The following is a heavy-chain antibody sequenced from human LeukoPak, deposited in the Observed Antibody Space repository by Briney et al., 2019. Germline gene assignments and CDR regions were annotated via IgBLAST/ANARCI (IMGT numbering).Heavy chain of an antibody. CDR3: ARVRDTLLWFGELLY. CDR2: IIPIFGTA. D-gene: IGHD3-10*01. J-gene: IGHJ4*02. CDR1: GGTFSSYA. V-gene: IGHV1-69*06. Sequence: WASVKVSCKASGGTFSSYAISWVRQAPGQGLEWMGGIIPIFGTANYAQKFQGRVTITADKSTSTAYMELSSLRSEDTAMYFCARVRDTLLWFGELLYWGQGTLVTVSS.